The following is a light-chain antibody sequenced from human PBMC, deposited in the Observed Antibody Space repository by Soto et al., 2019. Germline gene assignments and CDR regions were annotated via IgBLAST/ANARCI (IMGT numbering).Light chain of an antibody. CDR3: SSFAGSPVV. J-gene: IGLJ2*01. CDR1: SSDVGDYNY. CDR2: EVS. V-gene: IGLV2-8*01. Sequence: LTQPPSASGSLGQSVTIPCTGTSSDVGDYNYVSWYQQHPGKVPKLMIYEVSKRPSGVPDRFSGSKSGNTASLTVSGLQAEDEAGYYCSSFAGSPVVFGGGTKLTVL.